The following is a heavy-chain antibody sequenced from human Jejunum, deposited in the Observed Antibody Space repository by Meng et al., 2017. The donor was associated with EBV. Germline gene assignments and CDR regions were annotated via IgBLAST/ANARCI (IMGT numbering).Heavy chain of an antibody. CDR2: YYNSGST. CDR3: ARQGPSGRTFDY. CDR1: GGSIRSSSYY. D-gene: IGHD1-26*01. J-gene: IGHJ4*02. Sequence: QHELQVPGPVLVKPSEALSITCSCSGGSIRSSSYYWGWNRPPPGKGLEWIGTYYNSGSTYYNPSLKSRVTISVDTSKNQFSLKLISVTAADTAAYYCARQGPSGRTFDYWGQGTLVTVSS. V-gene: IGHV4-39*01.